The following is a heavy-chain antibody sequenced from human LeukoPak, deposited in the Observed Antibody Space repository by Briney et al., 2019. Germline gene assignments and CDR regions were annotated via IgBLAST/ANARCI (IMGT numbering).Heavy chain of an antibody. CDR3: AREPYYYDSSGYPYYYGMDV. J-gene: IGHJ6*02. CDR1: GFTVSSNY. D-gene: IGHD3-22*01. V-gene: IGHV3-66*01. Sequence: GGSLRLSCAASGFTVSSNYMNWVRQAPGKGLEWVSVIYSGGSTYYADSVKGRFTISRDNSKNTLYLQMNSLRAEDTAVYYCAREPYYYDSSGYPYYYGMDVWGQGTTVTVSS. CDR2: IYSGGST.